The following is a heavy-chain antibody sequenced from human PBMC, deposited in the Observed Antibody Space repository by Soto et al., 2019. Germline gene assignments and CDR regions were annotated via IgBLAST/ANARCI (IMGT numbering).Heavy chain of an antibody. CDR1: GGSISSYY. CDR2: MYYIGST. CDR3: ASSSMQWKTFDY. D-gene: IGHD6-19*01. V-gene: IGHV4-59*01. J-gene: IGHJ4*02. Sequence: QVQLQESGPGLVKPSETLSLTCTVSGGSISSYYWSWIRQPPGKGLEWIGYMYYIGSTNYNPSLKCRVTISVDTSKNQFGLKLSSVTAADTAVYYCASSSMQWKTFDYWGQGTLVTVSS.